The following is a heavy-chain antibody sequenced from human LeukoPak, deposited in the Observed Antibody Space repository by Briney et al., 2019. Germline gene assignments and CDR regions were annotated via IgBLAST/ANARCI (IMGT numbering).Heavy chain of an antibody. CDR1: GYTFTSYY. V-gene: IGHV1-46*01. Sequence: ASVKVSCKASGYTFTSYYMHWVRQAPGQGLEWMGIINPSGGSTSYAQKFQGRATMTRDTSTSTVYMELSSLRSEDTAVYYCARDRAALRYFERGGPDYWGQGTLVTVSS. CDR3: ARDRAALRYFERGGPDY. J-gene: IGHJ4*02. D-gene: IGHD3-9*01. CDR2: INPSGGST.